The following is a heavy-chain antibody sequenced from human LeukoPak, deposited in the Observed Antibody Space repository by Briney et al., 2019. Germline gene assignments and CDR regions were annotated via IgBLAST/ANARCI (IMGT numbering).Heavy chain of an antibody. J-gene: IGHJ4*02. CDR3: AKDFSWTWTPLSD. CDR2: ISYDGSNK. D-gene: IGHD2/OR15-2a*01. V-gene: IGHV3-30*18. Sequence: GSLRLSCAASGITFSSYGMHWVRQAPGKGLEWVAVISYDGSNKYYADSVKGRFTISRDNSKNTLYLQMNSLRAEDTAVYYCAKDFSWTWTPLSDWGQGTLVTVSS. CDR1: GITFSSYG.